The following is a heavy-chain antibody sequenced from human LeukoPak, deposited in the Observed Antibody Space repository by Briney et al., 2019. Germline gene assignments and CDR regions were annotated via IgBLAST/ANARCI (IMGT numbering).Heavy chain of an antibody. V-gene: IGHV3-7*03. J-gene: IGHJ6*03. D-gene: IGHD2-15*01. CDR2: IKQDGSEK. Sequence: GGSLRLSCAASGFTFSSYWMSWVRQAPGKGLEWVANIKQDGSEKYYVDSVKGRFTISRDNAKNSLYLQMNSLRAEDTAVYYCAGLLGYCSGNRCPSSANYYYYMDVWGKGTTVTVSS. CDR1: GFTFSSYW. CDR3: AGLLGYCSGNRCPSSANYYYYMDV.